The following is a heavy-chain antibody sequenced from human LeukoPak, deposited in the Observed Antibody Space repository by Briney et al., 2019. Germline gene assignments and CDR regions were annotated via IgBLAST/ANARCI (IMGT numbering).Heavy chain of an antibody. CDR2: ITHHGST. D-gene: IGHD4-17*01. Sequence: PSETLSLTCAVYGGSFSNYYSSWVRQPPGKGLEWIGEITHHGSTNYNPSLKSRVTILVDTSKSQFSLRLTSVAAADTAVYYCAPIFGDYSDFDYWGQGTLLTVSS. J-gene: IGHJ4*02. CDR1: GGSFSNYY. V-gene: IGHV4-34*01. CDR3: APIFGDYSDFDY.